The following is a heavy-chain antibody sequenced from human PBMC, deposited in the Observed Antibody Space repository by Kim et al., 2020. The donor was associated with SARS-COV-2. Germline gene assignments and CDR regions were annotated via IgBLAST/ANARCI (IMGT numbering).Heavy chain of an antibody. J-gene: IGHJ3*02. CDR3: ARPHIDAFDI. CDR2: ST. Sequence: STNYNPSLKSRVTISVDKSKNQFSLKLSSVTAADTAVYYCARPHIDAFDIWGQGTMVTVSS. V-gene: IGHV4-4*02.